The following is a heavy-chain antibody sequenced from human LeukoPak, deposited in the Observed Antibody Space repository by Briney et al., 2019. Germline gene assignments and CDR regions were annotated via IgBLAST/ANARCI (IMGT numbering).Heavy chain of an antibody. D-gene: IGHD3-22*01. V-gene: IGHV4-31*03. CDR2: IYYSGST. Sequence: SETLSLTCTVSGGSISSSGYYWSWIRQHPGKGLEWIGYIYYSGSTYYNPSLKSRVTISVDTSKNQFSLKLSSVTAADTAVYYCARSFRGYYYDSSGYYYWGQGTLVTVSS. CDR1: GGSISSSGYY. CDR3: ARSFRGYYYDSSGYYY. J-gene: IGHJ4*02.